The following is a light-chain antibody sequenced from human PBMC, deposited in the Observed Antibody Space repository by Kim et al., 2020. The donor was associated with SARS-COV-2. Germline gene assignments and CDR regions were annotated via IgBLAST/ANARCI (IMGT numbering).Light chain of an antibody. J-gene: IGKJ5*01. Sequence: PGERATLSCRASQGVTNSYLAWYQQKPGQAPRLLIYGASNRATGIPDRVSGSGSGTDFTLTISRLQPEDFAVYYCQQYSSVPITFGQGTRLEIK. V-gene: IGKV3-20*01. CDR1: QGVTNSY. CDR2: GAS. CDR3: QQYSSVPIT.